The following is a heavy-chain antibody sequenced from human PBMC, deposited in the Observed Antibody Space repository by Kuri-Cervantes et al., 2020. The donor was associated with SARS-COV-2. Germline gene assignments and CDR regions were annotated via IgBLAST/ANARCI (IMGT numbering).Heavy chain of an antibody. V-gene: IGHV1-46*01. CDR2: INPSGGST. D-gene: IGHD1-7*01. J-gene: IGHJ4*02. CDR3: ARAKGTLGFFDY. CDR1: GYTFTSYY. Sequence: ASVKVSCKASGYTFTSYYMHWVRQAPGQGLEWMGIINPSGGSTSYAQKFQGRVTITADKSTSTAYMELSSLRPEDTAVYYCARAKGTLGFFDYWGQGTLGTVSS.